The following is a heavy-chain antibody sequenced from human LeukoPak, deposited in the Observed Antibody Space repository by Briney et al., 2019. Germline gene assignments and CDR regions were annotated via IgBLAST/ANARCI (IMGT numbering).Heavy chain of an antibody. J-gene: IGHJ4*02. CDR2: ISYDGSNK. D-gene: IGHD3-10*01. CDR3: VKETGY. Sequence: GGSLRLSCAASGFTFSSYGMHWVRQAPGKGLEWVAVISYDGSNKYYADSVKGRFTISRDNSKNTLYLQMNSLRAEDTAVYYCVKETGYWGQGTLVTVSS. CDR1: GFTFSSYG. V-gene: IGHV3-30*18.